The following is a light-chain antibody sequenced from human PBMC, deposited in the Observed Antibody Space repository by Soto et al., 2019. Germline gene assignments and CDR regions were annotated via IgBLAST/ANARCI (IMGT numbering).Light chain of an antibody. V-gene: IGKV3-15*01. CDR2: GAS. J-gene: IGKJ1*01. CDR1: QRIGSN. CDR3: QQYNFWPT. Sequence: EIVMTQSPATLSVSPGETATLSCRASQRIGSNLAWYQQKPGQAPSLLIYGASPRATGVPDRFSGSGSGTAFTLTISSLQSEDIAVYYCQQYNFWPTFGQGTKVEIK.